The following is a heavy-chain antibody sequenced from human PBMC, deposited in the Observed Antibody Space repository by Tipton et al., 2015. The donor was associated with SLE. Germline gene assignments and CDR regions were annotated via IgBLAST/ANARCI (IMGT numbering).Heavy chain of an antibody. J-gene: IGHJ4*02. CDR3: ARGPPFDY. CDR2: INHSGST. V-gene: IGHV4-34*01. Sequence: TLSLTCAVYGGSFSGYYWSWIRQPPGKGLEWIGEINHSGSTNYNPSLKSRVTISVDTSKNQFSLKLSSVTAADTAVYYCARGPPFDYWGQGQWSPSLQ. CDR1: GGSFSGYY.